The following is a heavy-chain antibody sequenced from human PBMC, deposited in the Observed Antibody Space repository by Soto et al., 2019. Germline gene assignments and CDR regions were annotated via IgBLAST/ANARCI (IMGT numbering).Heavy chain of an antibody. V-gene: IGHV1-8*02. J-gene: IGHJ4*02. CDR1: GYTFTSYD. Sequence: QVQLVQSGAEVKKPGASVKVSCKASGYTFTSYDINCVRQATGQGLEWMGWMNPNSGTTGYAQRLQGRVTMTMNTSIRTPYMGLRSHRSLNTPIYYCAGGPVTMWQVRSYYFYYWGKGSLRVVSS. CDR2: MNPNSGTT. D-gene: IGHD3-10*02. CDR3: AGGPVTMWQVRSYYFYY.